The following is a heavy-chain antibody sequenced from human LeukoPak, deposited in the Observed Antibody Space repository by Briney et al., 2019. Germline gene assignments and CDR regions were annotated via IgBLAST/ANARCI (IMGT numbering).Heavy chain of an antibody. CDR2: ISYDGSNK. CDR1: GFTFSSYG. D-gene: IGHD2-2*01. V-gene: IGHV3-30*18. Sequence: GRSLRLSCAASGFTFSSYGMHWVRQAPGKGLEWVAVISYDGSNKYYADSVKGRFTISRDNSKNTLYLQMNSLRAEDTAVYYCAKCVVVVPAATPSFGMDVWGQGTTVTVSS. CDR3: AKCVVVVPAATPSFGMDV. J-gene: IGHJ6*02.